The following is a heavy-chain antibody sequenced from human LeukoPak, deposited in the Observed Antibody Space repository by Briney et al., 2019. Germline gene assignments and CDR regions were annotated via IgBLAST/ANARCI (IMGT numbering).Heavy chain of an antibody. V-gene: IGHV3-30*04. J-gene: IGHJ4*02. CDR2: ISYDGSNK. D-gene: IGHD5-12*01. Sequence: GGSLRLSCAASGFTFSSYAMHWVRQAPGKGLEWVAVISYDGSNKYYADSVQGRFTISRDNSKNTLYLQMNTLRAEDTAVYYCAKGVLRSSPDHWGQGTLVTVSS. CDR3: AKGVLRSSPDH. CDR1: GFTFSSYA.